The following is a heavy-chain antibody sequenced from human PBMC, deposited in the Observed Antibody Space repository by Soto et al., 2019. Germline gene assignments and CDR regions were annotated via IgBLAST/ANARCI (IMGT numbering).Heavy chain of an antibody. V-gene: IGHV1-3*01. J-gene: IGHJ4*02. D-gene: IGHD3-22*01. CDR2: INAGNGNT. CDR1: GYTFTSYA. Sequence: ASVKVSCKASGYTFTSYAMHWVRQAPGQRFEWMGWINAGNGNTKYSQKFQGRVTITRDTSASTAYMELSSLRSEDTAVYYCARESYYYDSSGYYYWGQGTLVTVSS. CDR3: ARESYYYDSSGYYY.